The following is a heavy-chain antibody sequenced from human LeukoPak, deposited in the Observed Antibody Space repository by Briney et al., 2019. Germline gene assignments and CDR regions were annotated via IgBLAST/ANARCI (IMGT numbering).Heavy chain of an antibody. CDR1: GGSFSGYY. Sequence: PSETLSLTCTVSGGSFSGYYRSWIRQPAGKGLEWIGRILTSANTNYNPSLKSRVTMSLETSKNQFCLKLSPVTASDTAVYYCARQYIYGGRYFDYWGQGTLVTVSS. D-gene: IGHD5-18*01. CDR2: ILTSANT. V-gene: IGHV4-4*07. CDR3: ARQYIYGGRYFDY. J-gene: IGHJ4*02.